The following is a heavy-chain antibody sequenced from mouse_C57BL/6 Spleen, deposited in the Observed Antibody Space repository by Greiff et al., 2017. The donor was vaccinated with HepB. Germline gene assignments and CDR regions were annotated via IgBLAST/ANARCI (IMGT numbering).Heavy chain of an antibody. D-gene: IGHD1-1*01. J-gene: IGHJ4*01. V-gene: IGHV1-55*01. CDR2: IYPGSGST. CDR3: ALYYGSHLYAMDY. CDR1: GYTFTSYW. Sequence: QVHVKQSGAELVKPGASVKMSCKASGYTFTSYWITWVKQRPGQGLEWIGDIYPGSGSTNYNEKFKSKATLTVDTSSSTAYMQLSSLTSEDSAVYYFALYYGSHLYAMDYWGQGTSVTVAT.